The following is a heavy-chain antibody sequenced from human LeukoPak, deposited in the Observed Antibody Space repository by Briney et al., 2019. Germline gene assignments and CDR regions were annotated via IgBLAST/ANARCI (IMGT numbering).Heavy chain of an antibody. CDR3: ARHAASYVGVAAYFDY. CDR1: GGSISSYY. D-gene: IGHD2-15*01. V-gene: IGHV4-59*08. J-gene: IGHJ4*02. CDR2: IYYSGST. Sequence: SETLSLTCTVSGGSISSYYWSWIRQPPGKGLEWIGYIYYSGSTNYNPSLKSRVTISVDTSKNQFSLKLSSVTAADTAVYYCARHAASYVGVAAYFDYWGQGTLVTVSS.